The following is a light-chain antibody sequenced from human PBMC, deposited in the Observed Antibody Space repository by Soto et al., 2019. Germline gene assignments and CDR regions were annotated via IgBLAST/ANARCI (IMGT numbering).Light chain of an antibody. V-gene: IGLV2-14*01. CDR2: EVS. CDR3: SSYSSVTTLWV. CDR1: SSDVGGYNY. Sequence: QSALTQPASVSGSPGQSITISCTGNSSDVGGYNYVSWYQQHPGKAPKLIIYEVSNRPSGVSNRFSGSKSGNTASLTVSGLQAEDEADYYCSSYSSVTTLWVFGGGTKLTFL. J-gene: IGLJ3*02.